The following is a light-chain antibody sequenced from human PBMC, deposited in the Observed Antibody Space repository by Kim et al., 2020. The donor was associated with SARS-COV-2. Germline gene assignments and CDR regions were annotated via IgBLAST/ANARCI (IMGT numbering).Light chain of an antibody. V-gene: IGKV1-27*01. CDR2: DAS. CDR1: QGIYKN. J-gene: IGKJ2*01. CDR3: QKYDVAPYT. Sequence: SASVGDRVTITCRASQGIYKNLAWYQQKPGKVPKLLIYDASKLESGFPSRFSGRGSGTSFTLTINSLQPEDVATYYCQKYDVAPYTFGQGTKLEI.